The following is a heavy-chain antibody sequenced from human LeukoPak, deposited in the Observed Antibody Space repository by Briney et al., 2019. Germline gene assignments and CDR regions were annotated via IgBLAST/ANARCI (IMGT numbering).Heavy chain of an antibody. J-gene: IGHJ4*02. CDR3: ARGLESGSYYTLGY. Sequence: GGSLRLSCAASGFASSSYRMHWVRQAPGKGLVWVSRINGDGSSTTYADSVKGRFTISRDNAKNTLYLQMNSVRAEDTAVYFCARGLESGSYYTLGYWGQGTLVTVSS. CDR1: GFASSSYR. CDR2: INGDGSST. V-gene: IGHV3-74*01. D-gene: IGHD1-26*01.